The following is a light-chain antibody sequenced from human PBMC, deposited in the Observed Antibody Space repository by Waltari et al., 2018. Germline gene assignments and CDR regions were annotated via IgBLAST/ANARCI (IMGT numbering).Light chain of an antibody. V-gene: IGKV3-20*01. J-gene: IGKJ2*01. CDR1: QSVSSNY. CDR3: QQYGRSWNT. CDR2: GSS. Sequence: DIVLPHYPGTLSLSTGERATLPCRASQSVSSNYLAWYQQRPGQAPRLLIHGSSSRATGIPDRFSGSGSGTDFTLTISRLEPEDFAVYYCQQYGRSWNTFGQGTKLEIK.